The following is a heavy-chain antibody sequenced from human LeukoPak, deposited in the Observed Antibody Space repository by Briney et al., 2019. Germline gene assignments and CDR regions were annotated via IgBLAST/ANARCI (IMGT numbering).Heavy chain of an antibody. J-gene: IGHJ4*02. CDR2: IYPGDSDT. D-gene: IGHD2-15*01. CDR3: ATSVVVVAATWDY. Sequence: GESLKISCKGSGYSFPSYWIGWVRQMPGKGLEWMGIIYPGDSDTRYSPSFQGQVTISADKSINTAYLQWSSLKASDTAMYYCATSVVVVAATWDYWGQGTLATVSS. V-gene: IGHV5-51*01. CDR1: GYSFPSYW.